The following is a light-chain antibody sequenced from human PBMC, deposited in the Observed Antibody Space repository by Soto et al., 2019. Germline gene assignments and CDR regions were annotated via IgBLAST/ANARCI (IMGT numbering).Light chain of an antibody. CDR1: SSDVGGYNY. V-gene: IGLV2-14*03. Sequence: QSALSQPASMSGSPGQSITISCTGTSSDVGGYNYVSWYRQYPGKAPKLIIYDVNNRPSEVSNRCSGSKSGNTASLTISGLQAEDEADYYCSSHSGSSTLVVFGGGTKLTVL. J-gene: IGLJ2*01. CDR2: DVN. CDR3: SSHSGSSTLVV.